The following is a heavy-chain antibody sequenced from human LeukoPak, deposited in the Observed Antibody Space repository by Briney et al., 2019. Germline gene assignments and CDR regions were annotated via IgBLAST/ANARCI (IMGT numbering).Heavy chain of an antibody. D-gene: IGHD2-15*01. CDR1: GHSISSGYY. J-gene: IGHJ4*02. CDR2: IYYSGST. V-gene: IGHV4-61*01. CDR3: ARVGYCSGGSCYSEPRIDY. Sequence: SETLSLTCAVSGHSISSGYYWGWIRQPPGKGLEWIGYIYYSGSTNYNPSLKSRVTISVDTSKNQFSLKLSSVTAADTAVYYCARVGYCSGGSCYSEPRIDYWGQGTLVTVSS.